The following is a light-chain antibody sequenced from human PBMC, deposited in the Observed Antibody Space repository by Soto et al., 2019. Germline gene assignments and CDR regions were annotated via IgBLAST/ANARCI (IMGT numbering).Light chain of an antibody. CDR2: DAS. CDR3: QLTSSALFP. Sequence: MNNSPATLSAKVRDRVTITCRASQNIRSRLAWFQQKPGKAPKLLIYDASSLESGVPSRFSGGGSRTDFTLTITSLQPEDFATYYCQLTSSALFPFGPGGNVDVK. CDR1: QNIRSR. V-gene: IGKV1-5*01. J-gene: IGKJ3*01.